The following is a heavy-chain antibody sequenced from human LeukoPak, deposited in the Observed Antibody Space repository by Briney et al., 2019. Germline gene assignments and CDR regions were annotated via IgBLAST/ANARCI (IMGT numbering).Heavy chain of an antibody. CDR3: ARESPLGESYYYYYMDV. D-gene: IGHD3-16*01. CDR2: ISSSGSTI. CDR1: GFTFSSYS. J-gene: IGHJ6*03. V-gene: IGHV3-48*04. Sequence: GGSLRLSCAASGFTFSSYSMNWVRQAPGKGLEWVSYISSSGSTIYYADSVKGRFTISRDNAKNSLYLQMNSLRAEDTAVYYCARESPLGESYYYYYMDVWGKGTTVTVSS.